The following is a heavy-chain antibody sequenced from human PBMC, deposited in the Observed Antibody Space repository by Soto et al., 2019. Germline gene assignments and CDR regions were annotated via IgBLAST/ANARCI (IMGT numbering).Heavy chain of an antibody. D-gene: IGHD2-2*01. J-gene: IGHJ5*02. Sequence: QVQLVQSGAEVKKPGASVKVSCKASGYTFTSYDINWVRQATGQGLEWMGWMNPNSGNTGYALKFRGRVTMTRKTSISTAYMELTRLGSEDTAVYYCARGYCRSTSCYDDWFDPWGQGTLVTVSS. CDR2: MNPNSGNT. CDR3: ARGYCRSTSCYDDWFDP. V-gene: IGHV1-8*01. CDR1: GYTFTSYD.